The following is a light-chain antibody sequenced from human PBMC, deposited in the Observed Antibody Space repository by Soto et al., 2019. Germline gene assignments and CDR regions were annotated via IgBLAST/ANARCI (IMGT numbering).Light chain of an antibody. CDR2: EVS. Sequence: QSALTQPPSVSGSPGQSVTISCTGTSTDFVSYNRVSWYQQPPGTAPILMIYEVSKRPSGVPDRFSGSKSGNTASLTISGLQAADEADYYCSLYTSENAYGFGTGTKVTV. J-gene: IGLJ1*01. CDR1: STDFVSYNR. V-gene: IGLV2-18*01. CDR3: SLYTSENAYG.